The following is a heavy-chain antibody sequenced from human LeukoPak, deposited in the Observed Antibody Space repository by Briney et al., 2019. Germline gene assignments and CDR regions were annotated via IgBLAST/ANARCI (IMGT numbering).Heavy chain of an antibody. D-gene: IGHD3-22*01. CDR3: ARGPEDYYESSGYFYL. V-gene: IGHV3-48*03. CDR2: ISSSGSAR. J-gene: IGHJ4*02. CDR1: GFTFNNYE. Sequence: GGSLRLSCAASGFTFNNYEMNWVRQAPGKGLEWVSYISSSGSARYYADSVKGRFTISRDNAKNSLYLQMNSLRGEDTAVYYCARGPEDYYESSGYFYLWGQGTLVTVSS.